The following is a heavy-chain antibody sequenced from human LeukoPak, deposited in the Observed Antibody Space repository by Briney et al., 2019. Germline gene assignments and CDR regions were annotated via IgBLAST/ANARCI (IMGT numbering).Heavy chain of an antibody. V-gene: IGHV4-31*03. CDR1: GGSINSGDYY. Sequence: SQTLSLTCTVSGGSINSGDYYWTWIRQHPGKGLGWMGYIYYSGSAYYNPSLKSRVTMSVDASKNQFSLKLSSVTAADTALYYCARARGEAAGNPNFDYWGQGTLVTVSS. J-gene: IGHJ4*02. CDR3: ARARGEAAGNPNFDY. D-gene: IGHD6-13*01. CDR2: IYYSGSA.